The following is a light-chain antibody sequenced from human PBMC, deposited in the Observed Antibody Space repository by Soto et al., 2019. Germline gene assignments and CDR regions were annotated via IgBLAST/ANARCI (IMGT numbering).Light chain of an antibody. Sequence: EIVLTQSPGTLSLSPGDGATLSCRASESLRGNYLAWYQQKPGQAPRLLIYAASIRATGIPDRFSGSGSGTDFPLTIRRLEPEDFAMYFCHHYGSSPRTFGQGTKVEIK. CDR2: AAS. V-gene: IGKV3-20*01. CDR1: ESLRGNY. J-gene: IGKJ1*01. CDR3: HHYGSSPRT.